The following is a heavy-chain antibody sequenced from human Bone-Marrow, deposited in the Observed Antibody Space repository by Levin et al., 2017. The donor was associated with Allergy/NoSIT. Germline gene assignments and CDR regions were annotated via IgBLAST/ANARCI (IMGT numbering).Heavy chain of an antibody. V-gene: IGHV4-38-2*02. D-gene: IGHD1-26*01. CDR2: IFYNGKT. Sequence: PSETLSLTCAVSGYSINTSYHWGWFRQPPGKGLQWIGSIFYNGKTHYNPSLRSRVTISLDTSRNQFSLGLISVTAADTAVYFCARDGGYQLIELLYYCDCWGQGALVTVSS. CDR1: GYSINTSYH. CDR3: ARDGGYQLIELLYYCDC. J-gene: IGHJ4*02.